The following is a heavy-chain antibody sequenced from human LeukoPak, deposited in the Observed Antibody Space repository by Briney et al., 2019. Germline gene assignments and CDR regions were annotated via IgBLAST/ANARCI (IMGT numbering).Heavy chain of an antibody. V-gene: IGHV4-30-2*01. D-gene: IGHD3-10*01. Sequence: PSQTLSLTCAASGGSISSGGYSWGWIRQPPGKGLEWIGYIYHSGSTYYNPSLKSRVTISVDRSKNQFSLKLSSVTAADTAVYYCARGRHYYGSGSYYADQIFDYWGQGTLVTVSS. CDR2: IYHSGST. CDR3: ARGRHYYGSGSYYADQIFDY. CDR1: GGSISSGGYS. J-gene: IGHJ4*02.